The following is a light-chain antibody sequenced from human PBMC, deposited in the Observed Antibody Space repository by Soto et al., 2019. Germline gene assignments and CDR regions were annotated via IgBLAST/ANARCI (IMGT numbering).Light chain of an antibody. CDR1: SSDVGAYNY. V-gene: IGLV2-14*03. CDR3: SSYSGSGTDVV. CDR2: DVD. J-gene: IGLJ2*01. Sequence: QSALTQPASVSGSPGQSITISCTGTSSDVGAYNYVSWYQQHPGKAPKLMIYDVDNRPSGVSNRFSASKSGNTASLTISGLQDEDEADYYCSSYSGSGTDVVFGGGTKLTVL.